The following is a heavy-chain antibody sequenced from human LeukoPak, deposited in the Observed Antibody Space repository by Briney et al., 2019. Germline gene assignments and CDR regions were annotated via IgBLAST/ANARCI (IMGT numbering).Heavy chain of an antibody. V-gene: IGHV3-21*01. CDR1: GFTFSSYS. CDR2: ISSSSSYI. J-gene: IGHJ4*02. Sequence: GGSPRLSCAASGFTFSSYSMNWVRQAPGKGLEWVSSISSSSSYIYYADSVKGRFTISRDNAKNSLYLQMNSLRAEDTAVYYCARAPRYYYDSSGYWWYDYWGQGTLVTVSS. D-gene: IGHD3-22*01. CDR3: ARAPRYYYDSSGYWWYDY.